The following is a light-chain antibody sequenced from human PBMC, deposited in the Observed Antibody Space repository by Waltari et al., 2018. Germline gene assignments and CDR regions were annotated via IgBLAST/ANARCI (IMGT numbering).Light chain of an antibody. CDR1: QSVLYSSNNKNY. V-gene: IGKV4-1*01. CDR3: HQYYNIPFT. J-gene: IGKJ3*01. Sequence: DIVMTQSPDSLAVSLGERATINCKSSQSVLYSSNNKNYLAWYQQKPGQPPKLLIYWASTRESGVPDRLSGSGSGTAFTLTISSLQAEDVAVYYCHQYYNIPFTFGPGTKVDIK. CDR2: WAS.